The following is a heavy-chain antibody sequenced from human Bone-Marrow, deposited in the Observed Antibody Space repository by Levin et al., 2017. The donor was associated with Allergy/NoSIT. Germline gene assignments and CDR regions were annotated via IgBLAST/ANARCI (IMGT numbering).Heavy chain of an antibody. CDR1: GFTFSSYW. Sequence: HAGGSLRLSCAASGFTFSSYWMSWVRQAPGKGLEWVANIKQDGSEKYYVDSVKGRFTISRDNAKNSLYLQMNSLRAEDTAVYYCARAPEAAADFGSYSSGWYHYYYYGMDGWGQGTTVTVSS. CDR2: IKQDGSEK. CDR3: ARAPEAAADFGSYSSGWYHYYYYGMDG. D-gene: IGHD6-19*01. J-gene: IGHJ6*02. V-gene: IGHV3-7*01.